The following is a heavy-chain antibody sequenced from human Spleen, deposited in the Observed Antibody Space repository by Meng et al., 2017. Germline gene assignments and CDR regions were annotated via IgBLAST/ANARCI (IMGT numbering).Heavy chain of an antibody. V-gene: IGHV7-4-1*02. CDR1: GYRFSCFF. CDR3: TRDGYSDCSRTSCFDY. J-gene: IGHJ4*02. D-gene: IGHD2-2*01. CDR2: IDTKTGSP. Sequence: QPVESRAVGQKPGAPVKVSLKASGYRFSCFFNHWVRQAPGKGPEGKGRIDTKTGSPRYAQGFKGRLVFSSDTSVSTAYLEISGLKADDTAVYYCTRDGYSDCSRTSCFDYWGQGTLVTVSS.